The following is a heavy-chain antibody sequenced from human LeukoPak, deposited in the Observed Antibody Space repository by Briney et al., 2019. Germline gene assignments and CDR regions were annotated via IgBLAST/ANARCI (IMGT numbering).Heavy chain of an antibody. D-gene: IGHD5-18*01. CDR2: IIPVFGTS. CDR3: ARERGGYNYGRAYMDV. Sequence: SVKVSCKTSGGAFISYAFSWVRQAPGQGVEWMGRIIPVFGTSNYAQKFQGRVTITADESTRTAYMELSSLRSEDTAVYYCARERGGYNYGRAYMDVWGKGTTVTVSS. J-gene: IGHJ6*03. V-gene: IGHV1-69*13. CDR1: GGAFISYA.